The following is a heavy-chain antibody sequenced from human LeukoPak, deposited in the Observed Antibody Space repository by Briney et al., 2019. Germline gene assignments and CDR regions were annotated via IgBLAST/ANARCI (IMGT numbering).Heavy chain of an antibody. CDR1: GFTVSSNY. V-gene: IGHV3-21*01. D-gene: IGHD2-2*01. CDR2: ISSSSSYI. Sequence: GGSLRLSCAASGFTVSSNYMNWVRQAPGKGLEWVSSISSSSSYIYYADSVKGRFTISRDNAKNSLYLQMNSLRAEDTAMYYCARTGLPNQLNYMDVWGKGTTVTVSS. CDR3: ARTGLPNQLNYMDV. J-gene: IGHJ6*03.